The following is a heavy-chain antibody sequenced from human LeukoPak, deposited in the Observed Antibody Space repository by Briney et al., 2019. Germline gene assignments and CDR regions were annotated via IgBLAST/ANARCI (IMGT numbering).Heavy chain of an antibody. J-gene: IGHJ4*02. CDR2: ISSSGSTI. V-gene: IGHV3-48*03. Sequence: GGSLRLSCAASGFTFSSYEMNWVRQAPGKGLEWVSYISSSGSTIYYADSVKGRFTISRDNAKNSLYLQMNSLRAEDTAVYYCARGRYFPQYYFDYWGQGTLVTVSS. CDR1: GFTFSSYE. D-gene: IGHD3-9*01. CDR3: ARGRYFPQYYFDY.